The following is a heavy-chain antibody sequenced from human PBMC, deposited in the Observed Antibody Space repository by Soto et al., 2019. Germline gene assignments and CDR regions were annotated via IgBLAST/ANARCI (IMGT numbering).Heavy chain of an antibody. D-gene: IGHD6-19*01. V-gene: IGHV1-18*01. CDR1: GYSFTNYG. J-gene: IGHJ6*03. Sequence: QDQLVQSGAEVKKPGASVTVSCKASGYSFTNYGITWVRQAPGQGLEWMGWISGFNGNTHYAQKLQGRVTMTTDASKSTAYMERRSLRSDDTAVYYCARDRGVAPPVAGNTHYYYYMDVWGKGTTVTVSS. CDR2: ISGFNGNT. CDR3: ARDRGVAPPVAGNTHYYYYMDV.